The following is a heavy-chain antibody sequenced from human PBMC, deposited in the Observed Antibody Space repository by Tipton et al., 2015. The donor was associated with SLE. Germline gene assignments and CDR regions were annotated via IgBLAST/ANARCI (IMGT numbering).Heavy chain of an antibody. Sequence: TLSLTCTVSGGSISSRSYYWGWIRQPPGKGLEWIGSIYYSGSTYYNPSLKSRVTISVDTSKNQFSLKLSSVTAADTAVYYCARHMVTYGFWSRPPAYYGMDVWGQGTTVTVSS. CDR3: ARHMVTYGFWSRPPAYYGMDV. CDR1: GGSISSRSYY. V-gene: IGHV4-39*07. D-gene: IGHD3-3*01. J-gene: IGHJ6*02. CDR2: IYYSGST.